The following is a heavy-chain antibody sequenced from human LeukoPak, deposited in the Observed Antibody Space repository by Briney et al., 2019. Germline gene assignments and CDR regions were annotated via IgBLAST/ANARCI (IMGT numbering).Heavy chain of an antibody. CDR2: IIPILGIA. CDR3: ARDYLVPAAHAPLAKKKYYFGMDV. CDR1: GGTFSSYA. Sequence: RASVKVSCKASGGTFSSYAISWVRQAPGQGLEWMGRIIPILGIANYAQKFQGRVTITADKSTSTAYMELSSLRSEDTAVYYCARDYLVPAAHAPLAKKKYYFGMDVWGQGTTVTVSS. V-gene: IGHV1-69*04. D-gene: IGHD2-2*01. J-gene: IGHJ6*02.